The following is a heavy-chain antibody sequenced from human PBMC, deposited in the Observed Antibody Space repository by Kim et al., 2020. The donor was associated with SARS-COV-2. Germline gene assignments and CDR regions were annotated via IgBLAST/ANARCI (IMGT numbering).Heavy chain of an antibody. V-gene: IGHV1-3*01. J-gene: IGHJ4*02. D-gene: IGHD3-3*01. CDR3: ARDHLGYDFWSGYPDY. Sequence: KFQGRVTITRDTSASTAYMELSSLRSEDTAVYYCARDHLGYDFWSGYPDYWGQGTLVTVSS.